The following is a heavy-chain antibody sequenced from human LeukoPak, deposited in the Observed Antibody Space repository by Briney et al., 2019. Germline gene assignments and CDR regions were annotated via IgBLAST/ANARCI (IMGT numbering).Heavy chain of an antibody. CDR1: GYTFTGYY. D-gene: IGHD3-10*01. Sequence: GASVKVSCKASGYTFTGYYMHWVRQAPGQGLEWMGWINPNSGGTNYAQKFQGRVTMTRDTSTSTAYMELSRLRSDDKALYYCVRDSHFVVRGVIGVARGLDYWGQGTLVTVSS. V-gene: IGHV1-2*02. J-gene: IGHJ4*02. CDR2: INPNSGGT. CDR3: VRDSHFVVRGVIGVARGLDY.